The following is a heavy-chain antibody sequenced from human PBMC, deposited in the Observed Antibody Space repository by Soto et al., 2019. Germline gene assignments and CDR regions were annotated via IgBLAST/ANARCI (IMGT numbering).Heavy chain of an antibody. D-gene: IGHD2-15*01. CDR2: INPNSGGT. CDR1: GYTFTGYY. Sequence: QVQLVQSGAEVKNPGASVKVSCKASGYTFTGYYMHWVRQAPGQGLEWMGWINPNSGGTNYAQKFQGWVTMTRDTSISTAYMELSRLRSDDTAVYYCARALAATPTWGFDYWGQGTLVTVSS. CDR3: ARALAATPTWGFDY. V-gene: IGHV1-2*04. J-gene: IGHJ4*02.